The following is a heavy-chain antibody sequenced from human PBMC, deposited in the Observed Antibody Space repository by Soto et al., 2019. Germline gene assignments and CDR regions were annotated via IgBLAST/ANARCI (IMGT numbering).Heavy chain of an antibody. CDR2: ISHSGST. V-gene: IGHV4-34*01. D-gene: IGHD3-3*01. J-gene: IGHJ3*02. CDR3: ARAPPPYYDFWSGSDTNDAFDI. Sequence: SETLSLTCAVYGGSFSGYYWNWIRQPPGEGLEWIGEISHSGSTNYNPSLESRVTISVDTSKNQFSLKLSSVTAADTALYYCARAPPPYYDFWSGSDTNDAFDIWGQGTMVTVSS. CDR1: GGSFSGYY.